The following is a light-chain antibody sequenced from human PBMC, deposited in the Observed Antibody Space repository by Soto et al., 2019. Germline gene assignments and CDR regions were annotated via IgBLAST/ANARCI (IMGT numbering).Light chain of an antibody. CDR3: SAYAGSSTWV. J-gene: IGLJ2*01. CDR1: SSDVGGYNY. CDR2: EVY. Sequence: QSALTQPPSASGSPGQSVTFSCTGTSSDVGGYNYVSWYQQYPGKAPKLMIYEVYKRHSGVPDRFSGSKSGNTASLTVSGLQPEDEADYYCSAYAGSSTWVFGRGTKVIVL. V-gene: IGLV2-8*01.